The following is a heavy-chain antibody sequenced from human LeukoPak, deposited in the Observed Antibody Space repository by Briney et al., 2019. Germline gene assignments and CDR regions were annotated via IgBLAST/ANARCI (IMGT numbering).Heavy chain of an antibody. Sequence: SETLSLTCTVSGGSISSYYWSWIRQPPGKGLEWIGYIYYSGSTNYNPSLKSRVTISVDTSKNQFSLKLSSVTAADTAVYYCARAENTDEYYFHYWGQGTLVTVSS. CDR3: ARAENTDEYYFHY. J-gene: IGHJ4*02. D-gene: IGHD2/OR15-2a*01. V-gene: IGHV4-59*01. CDR1: GGSISSYY. CDR2: IYYSGST.